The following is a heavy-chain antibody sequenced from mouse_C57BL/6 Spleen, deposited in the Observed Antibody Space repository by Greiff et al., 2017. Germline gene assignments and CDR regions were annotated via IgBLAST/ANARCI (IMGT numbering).Heavy chain of an antibody. D-gene: IGHD1-1*01. CDR3: ARDYGSSYAMDY. V-gene: IGHV1-82*01. CDR1: GYAFSSSW. J-gene: IGHJ4*01. Sequence: VQLQESGPELVKPGASVKISCKASGYAFSSSWMNWVKQRPGKGLEWIGRIYPGDGDTNYNGKFKGKDTLTADKSSSTAYMQLSSLTSEDSAVYFCARDYGSSYAMDYWGQGTSVTVSS. CDR2: IYPGDGDT.